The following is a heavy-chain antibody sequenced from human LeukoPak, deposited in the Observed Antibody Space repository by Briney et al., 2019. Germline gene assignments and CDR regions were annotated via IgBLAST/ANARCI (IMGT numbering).Heavy chain of an antibody. V-gene: IGHV1-2*07. J-gene: IGHJ6*03. CDR2: IDPNRGGT. CDR3: ARDWDQLAPSKGGPPRYFYFMDV. D-gene: IGHD2-15*01. Sequence: GASVKVSCKTSGYTFTDYNMHWVRQAPGQGPEWMGWIDPNRGGTNYAHRFQDRVTITRDTSISTVYMELNNLRSDDTAVYYCARDWDQLAPSKGGPPRYFYFMDVWGKGTSVIVSS. CDR1: GYTFTDYN.